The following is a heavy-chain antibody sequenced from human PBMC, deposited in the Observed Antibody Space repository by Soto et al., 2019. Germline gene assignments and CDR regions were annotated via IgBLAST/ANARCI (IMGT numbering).Heavy chain of an antibody. CDR2: IYQSGVT. CDR3: AGMPYTCGLRFDP. J-gene: IGHJ5*02. Sequence: SDTLSLTCNMSGDSYSISTYSWCWIRQPPWKALQWIGFIYQSGVTSYNPSLASRVSISLDRSNNQCSLKLKSVTAADTAVYFCAGMPYTCGLRFDPWGPGXLVTVSS. CDR1: GDSYSISTYS. V-gene: IGHV4-30-2*01. D-gene: IGHD6-19*01.